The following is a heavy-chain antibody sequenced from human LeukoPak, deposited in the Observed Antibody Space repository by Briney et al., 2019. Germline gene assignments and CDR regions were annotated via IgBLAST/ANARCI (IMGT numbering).Heavy chain of an antibody. D-gene: IGHD5-24*01. CDR3: ASMDVEMATTGA. CDR1: GCTFTGYY. Sequence: GASVTVSCKASGCTFTGYYMHWVRQAPGQGLEWMGWINPNSGGTNYAQKFQGRVTMTRDTSISTAYMELSRLRSDDTAVYYCASMDVEMATTGAWGQGTMVTVSS. V-gene: IGHV1-2*02. J-gene: IGHJ3*01. CDR2: INPNSGGT.